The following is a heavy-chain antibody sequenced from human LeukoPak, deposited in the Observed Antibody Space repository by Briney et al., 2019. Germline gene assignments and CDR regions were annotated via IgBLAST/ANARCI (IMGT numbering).Heavy chain of an antibody. Sequence: PSETLSLTCTVSGGSVSSGRYYWSWIRQPPGKGLEWIGYIYYSGSTNYNPSLKSRVTISVDTSKNQFSLKLSSVTAADTAVYYCARDLLHDYRGNGYYYYYGMDVWGQGTTVTVSS. CDR2: IYYSGST. D-gene: IGHD4-23*01. CDR3: ARDLLHDYRGNGYYYYYGMDV. CDR1: GGSVSSGRYY. V-gene: IGHV4-61*01. J-gene: IGHJ6*02.